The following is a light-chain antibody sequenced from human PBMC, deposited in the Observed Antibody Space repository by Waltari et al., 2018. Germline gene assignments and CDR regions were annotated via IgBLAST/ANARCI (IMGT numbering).Light chain of an antibody. Sequence: DIQMTQSPSSLSASIGDRVTITCRASHNINTWLAWYQQKPGKDPNLLIFGASSVQTGVPSRFSGSGSGTFFTLTISGLQPEDSATYYCQQGSSVPQTFGQGTIVEVK. CDR2: GAS. CDR3: QQGSSVPQT. V-gene: IGKV1-12*01. J-gene: IGKJ1*01. CDR1: HNINTW.